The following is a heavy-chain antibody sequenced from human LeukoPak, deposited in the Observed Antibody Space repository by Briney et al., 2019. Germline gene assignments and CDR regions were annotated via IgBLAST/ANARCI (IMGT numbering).Heavy chain of an antibody. D-gene: IGHD2/OR15-2a*01. CDR3: ARLSSLANIFFFQAEDGIRDTVPVSAFLLNRSSDL. V-gene: IGHV4-59*01. J-gene: IGHJ2*01. Sequence: GKGLEWIGHIYYSGSTNYSPSPKRRVAITVDTSKNQFSLNLGSVTAADTAVYYCARLSSLANIFFFQAEDGIRDTVPVSAFLLNRSSDL. CDR2: IYYSGST.